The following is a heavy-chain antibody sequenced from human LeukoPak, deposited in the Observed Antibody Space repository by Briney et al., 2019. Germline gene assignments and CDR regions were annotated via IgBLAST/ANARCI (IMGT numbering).Heavy chain of an antibody. Sequence: PGGSLRLSCAASGFTFSSYAMSWVRQAPGKGLEWVSAISGSGGSTYYADSVKGRFTISRDNSKNTLYLQMNSLRAEDTAVYYCAKRRLRLGMIVVVIGGDYFDYWGQGTLVTVSS. J-gene: IGHJ4*02. D-gene: IGHD3-22*01. V-gene: IGHV3-23*01. CDR2: ISGSGGST. CDR1: GFTFSSYA. CDR3: AKRRLRLGMIVVVIGGDYFDY.